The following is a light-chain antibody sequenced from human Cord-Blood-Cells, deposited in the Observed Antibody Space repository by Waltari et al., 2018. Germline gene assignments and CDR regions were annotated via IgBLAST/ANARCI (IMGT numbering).Light chain of an antibody. V-gene: IGKV2-28*01. CDR3: MQALQTPWT. J-gene: IGKJ1*01. CDR2: LGS. Sequence: DLVMTKSPLSLPVTPGEPASISCRSSQSLLHSNGYNYLDWYLQKPGQSPQLLIYLGSNRASGVPDRFSGSGSGTDFTLKISRVEAEDVGVYYCMQALQTPWTFGQGTKVEIK. CDR1: QSLLHSNGYNY.